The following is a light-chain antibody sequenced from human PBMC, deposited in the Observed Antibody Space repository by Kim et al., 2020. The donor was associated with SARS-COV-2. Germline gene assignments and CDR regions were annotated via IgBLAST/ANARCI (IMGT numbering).Light chain of an antibody. CDR1: SLRSYY. CDR2: GKN. CDR3: NSRGSNDDVV. Sequence: SSELTQDPAVSVALGQTVRITCQGDSLRSYYATWYQQKPGQAPILVIYGKNNRPSGIPDRFSGSSSGNTASLTITGTQAGDEADYYCNSRGSNDDVVFGGGTQLTVL. V-gene: IGLV3-19*01. J-gene: IGLJ2*01.